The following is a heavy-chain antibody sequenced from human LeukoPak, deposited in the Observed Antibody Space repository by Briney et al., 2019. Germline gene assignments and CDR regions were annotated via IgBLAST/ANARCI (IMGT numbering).Heavy chain of an antibody. V-gene: IGHV4-59*01. Sequence: SETLSLTCTVSGGSISSYYWSWIRQPPGKGLEWIGYIYYSGSTNYNPSLKSRATISVDTSKNQFSLQLSSVTAADTAVYYCASVRWFGELLSPLYYYYGMDVWGKGTTVTVSS. CDR3: ASVRWFGELLSPLYYYYGMDV. CDR1: GGSISSYY. CDR2: IYYSGST. D-gene: IGHD3-10*01. J-gene: IGHJ6*04.